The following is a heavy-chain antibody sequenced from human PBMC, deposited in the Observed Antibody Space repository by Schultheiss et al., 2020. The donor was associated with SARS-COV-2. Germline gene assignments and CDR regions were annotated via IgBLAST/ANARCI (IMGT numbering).Heavy chain of an antibody. CDR1: GYTFTSYA. Sequence: ASVKVSCKASGYTFTSYATNWVRQAPGQGLEWMGWINPSGGSTTHAQKFQGRVTMTRDTSTSTVYMELSSLRSDDTAVYYCARAVNIVVVPAAQYYYYYYDMDVWGQGTRVNVSS. J-gene: IGHJ6*02. D-gene: IGHD2-2*01. CDR2: INPSGGST. CDR3: ARAVNIVVVPAAQYYYYYYDMDV. V-gene: IGHV1-46*01.